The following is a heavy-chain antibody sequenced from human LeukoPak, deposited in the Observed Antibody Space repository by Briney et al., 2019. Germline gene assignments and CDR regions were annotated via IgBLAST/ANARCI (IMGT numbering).Heavy chain of an antibody. J-gene: IGHJ4*02. CDR2: SGSGGST. CDR3: AKDRGRAVAGSEFDY. CDR1: GFTFDDYG. Sequence: GGSLRLSCAASGFTFDDYGMSWVRQAPGKGLEWVSVSGSGGSTNYADSVKGRFTISRDNSKNTLYLEMNSLRAEDTALYYCAKDRGRAVAGSEFDYWGQGTLVTVSS. V-gene: IGHV3-23*01. D-gene: IGHD6-19*01.